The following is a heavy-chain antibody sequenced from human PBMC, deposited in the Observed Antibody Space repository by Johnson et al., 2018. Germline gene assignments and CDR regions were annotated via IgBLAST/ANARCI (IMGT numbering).Heavy chain of an antibody. D-gene: IGHD6-13*01. V-gene: IGHV3-30*14. Sequence: QVQLVQSGGGVVQPGRSLRLSCVASGFIFNTFAMHWVRQAPGKGLEWVATLSYDGTLKYYTDSVKGRFTISRDNSQNTLWLQMDSLRAGDTAMYYCARGRIAAAGMAQYFPHWGQGTLVTVSS. CDR3: ARGRIAAAGMAQYFPH. J-gene: IGHJ1*01. CDR1: GFIFNTFA. CDR2: LSYDGTLK.